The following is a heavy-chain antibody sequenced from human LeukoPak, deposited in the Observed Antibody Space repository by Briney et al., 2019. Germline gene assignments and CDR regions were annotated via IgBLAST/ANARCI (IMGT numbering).Heavy chain of an antibody. Sequence: SETLSLTCTVSGGSISSSNYYWGWIRQPPGKGLEWIGTIYYSGNTYYNPSLKTRVAISVDTSKKLFSLKLSSVTAADTAVYYCARQYSSGWPPNYYYYMDVWGKGTTVTISS. CDR1: GGSISSSNYY. CDR2: IYYSGNT. V-gene: IGHV4-39*01. D-gene: IGHD6-19*01. J-gene: IGHJ6*03. CDR3: ARQYSSGWPPNYYYYMDV.